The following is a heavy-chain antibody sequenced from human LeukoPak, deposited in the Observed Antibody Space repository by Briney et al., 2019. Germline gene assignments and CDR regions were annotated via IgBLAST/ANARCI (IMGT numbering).Heavy chain of an antibody. Sequence: AAVPVSCLGSVCSLTNYGFLWLRQTPAKGLQGMGGISAHNGNTNYAQKLQGRVTLTTDCSTSTVYMELRTLTSDDAAVYYCARAETTLLLNYGGQGTLVTASS. CDR1: VCSLTNYG. J-gene: IGHJ4*02. D-gene: IGHD4-11*01. V-gene: IGHV1-18*01. CDR2: ISAHNGNT. CDR3: ARAETTLLLNY.